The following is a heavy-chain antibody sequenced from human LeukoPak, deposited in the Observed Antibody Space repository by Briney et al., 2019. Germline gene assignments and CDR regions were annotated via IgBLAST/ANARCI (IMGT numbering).Heavy chain of an antibody. Sequence: GGSLRLSCAASGFTFDDYAMHWVRQAPGKGLEWVSGISWNSGSIGYADSVKGRFTISRDNAKNSLYLQMNSLRAEDTAVYYCARGGSYLSAFDIWGQGTMVTVSS. CDR3: ARGGSYLSAFDI. D-gene: IGHD1-26*01. CDR1: GFTFDDYA. CDR2: ISWNSGSI. V-gene: IGHV3-9*01. J-gene: IGHJ3*02.